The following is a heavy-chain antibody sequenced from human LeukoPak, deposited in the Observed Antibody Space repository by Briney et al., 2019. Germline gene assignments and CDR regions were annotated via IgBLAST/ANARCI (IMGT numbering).Heavy chain of an antibody. CDR2: IYYSGST. D-gene: IGHD6-6*01. CDR3: ARDHKYNYGMDV. Sequence: KPSETLSLTCTVSGGSISSSSYYWGWIRQPPGKGLEWIGSIYYSGSTYYNPSLKSRVTISVDTSKNQFSLKLSSVTAADTAVYYCARDHKYNYGMDVWGQGTTVTVSS. J-gene: IGHJ6*02. CDR1: GGSISSSSYY. V-gene: IGHV4-39*07.